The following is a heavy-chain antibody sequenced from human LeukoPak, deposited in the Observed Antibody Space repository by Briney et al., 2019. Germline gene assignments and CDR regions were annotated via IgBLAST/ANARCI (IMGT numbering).Heavy chain of an antibody. Sequence: GRSLRLSCAPSGFTVSINYMRWVRQAPGKGLEWVSVIYSGGSTYYADSVKGRFTISRDNSKNTLYLQMNSRRAEDTAVYYCARVVRVMHFDYWGQGTLVTVSS. CDR3: ARVVRVMHFDY. CDR2: IYSGGST. J-gene: IGHJ4*02. D-gene: IGHD3/OR15-3a*01. V-gene: IGHV3-53*01. CDR1: GFTVSINY.